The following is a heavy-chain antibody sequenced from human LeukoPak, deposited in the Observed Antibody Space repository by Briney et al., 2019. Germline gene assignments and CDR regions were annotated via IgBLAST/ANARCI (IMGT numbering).Heavy chain of an antibody. V-gene: IGHV3-30*18. CDR1: GFIFSSYG. J-gene: IGHJ4*02. Sequence: GGSLRLSCAASGFIFSSYGMHWVRQAPGKGLEWVAVISYDGSNKYYADSVKGRFTISRDNSKNTLYLQMNSLRAEDTAVYYCAKDRRHYYDSSGSTYYLDYWGQGTLVTVSS. D-gene: IGHD3-22*01. CDR2: ISYDGSNK. CDR3: AKDRRHYYDSSGSTYYLDY.